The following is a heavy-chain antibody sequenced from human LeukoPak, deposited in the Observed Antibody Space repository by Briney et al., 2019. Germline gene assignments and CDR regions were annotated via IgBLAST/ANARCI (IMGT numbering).Heavy chain of an antibody. CDR3: ARVEYGSGSYFYSVGDWFDP. CDR2: IYYSGST. CDR1: GGSISSGDYY. D-gene: IGHD3-10*01. Sequence: SETLSLTCTVSGGSISSGDYYWSWIRQPPGKGLEWIGYIYYSGSTYYNPSLKSRVTISVDTSKNQFSLKLSSVTAADTAVYYCARVEYGSGSYFYSVGDWFDPWGQGTLVTVSS. J-gene: IGHJ5*02. V-gene: IGHV4-30-4*01.